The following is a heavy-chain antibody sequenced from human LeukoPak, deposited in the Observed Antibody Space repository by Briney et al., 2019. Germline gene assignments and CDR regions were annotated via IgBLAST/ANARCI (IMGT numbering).Heavy chain of an antibody. J-gene: IGHJ5*02. CDR3: ARVWGLPFNWFDP. V-gene: IGHV1-18*01. CDR1: GYTFTSYG. Sequence: ASVKVSCKASGYTFTSYGISWVRQAPGQGLEWMGWISAYNGNTNYAQKLQGRVTMTTDTSTSTAYTELRSLRSDDTAVYYCARVWGLPFNWFDPWGQGTLVTVSS. D-gene: IGHD3-16*01. CDR2: ISAYNGNT.